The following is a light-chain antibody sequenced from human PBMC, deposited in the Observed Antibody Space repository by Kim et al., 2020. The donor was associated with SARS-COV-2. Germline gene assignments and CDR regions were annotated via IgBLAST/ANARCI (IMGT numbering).Light chain of an antibody. CDR2: QHS. CDR1: KLGDKY. V-gene: IGLV3-1*01. CDR3: QAWDSSTVV. J-gene: IGLJ2*01. Sequence: SVSPGQTASITCSGDKLGDKYACWYQQKPGQSPVLVIYQHSKRPSGIPERFSGSNSGNTATLTISRTQAMDEADYYCQAWDSSTVVFGGGTQLTVL.